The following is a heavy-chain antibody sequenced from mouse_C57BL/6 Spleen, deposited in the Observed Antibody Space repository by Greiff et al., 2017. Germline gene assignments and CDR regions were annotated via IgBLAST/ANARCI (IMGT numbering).Heavy chain of an antibody. CDR3: ARSLYEGYSFYYAMDY. J-gene: IGHJ4*01. D-gene: IGHD2-3*01. CDR1: GYTFTSYW. CDR2: INPSNGGT. Sequence: VQLQQPGTELVKPGASVKLSCKASGYTFTSYWMHWVKQRPGQGLEWIGNINPSNGGTNYNEKFKSKATLTVDKSSSTAYMALRSLPSEDSAVYYCARSLYEGYSFYYAMDYWGQGTSVTVSS. V-gene: IGHV1-53*01.